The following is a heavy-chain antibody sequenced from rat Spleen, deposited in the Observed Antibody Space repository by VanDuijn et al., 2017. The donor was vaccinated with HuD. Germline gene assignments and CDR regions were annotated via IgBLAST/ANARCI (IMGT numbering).Heavy chain of an antibody. J-gene: IGHJ2*01. D-gene: IGHD5-1*01. CDR3: TRKGEL. Sequence: EVQLVESGGGLVQPGRSLKLSCAASEFTFSDYYMAWVRQAPKKGLEWVASISYEGSNTYYRQSVKGRFTISRDNAKSTLYLRMDSLRSEDTATYYCTRKGELWGQGVMVTVSS. V-gene: IGHV5-22*01. CDR2: ISYEGSNT. CDR1: EFTFSDYY.